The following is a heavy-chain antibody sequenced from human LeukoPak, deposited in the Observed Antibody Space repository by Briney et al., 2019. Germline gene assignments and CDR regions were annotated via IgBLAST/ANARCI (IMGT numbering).Heavy chain of an antibody. CDR3: AKRAARPAYYFDF. CDR1: GFTFSNAY. D-gene: IGHD6-6*01. Sequence: GGSLRLSCAASGFTFSNAYMSWVRQAPGKGLEWVSTVTVSGGGTYYGDSVKGRFTISRDNSKNTLYLQMNSLRAEDTAVYYCAKRAARPAYYFDFWGQGTLVTISS. CDR2: VTVSGGGT. V-gene: IGHV3-23*01. J-gene: IGHJ4*02.